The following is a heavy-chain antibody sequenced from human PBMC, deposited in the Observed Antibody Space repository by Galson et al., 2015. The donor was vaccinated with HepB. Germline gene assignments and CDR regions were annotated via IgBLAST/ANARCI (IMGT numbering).Heavy chain of an antibody. CDR1: GFTFSSYG. J-gene: IGHJ6*02. CDR2: ISYDGSNK. D-gene: IGHD6-19*01. CDR3: PKDKQWLSYYYYGIDV. V-gene: IGHV3-30*18. Sequence: SLRLSCAASGFTFSSYGMHWVRQAPGKGLEWVAVISYDGSNKYYADSVKGRFTISREHSKNTLYLQMNSLRAEETAVYYFPKDKQWLSYYYYGIDVWGQGTTVTVSS.